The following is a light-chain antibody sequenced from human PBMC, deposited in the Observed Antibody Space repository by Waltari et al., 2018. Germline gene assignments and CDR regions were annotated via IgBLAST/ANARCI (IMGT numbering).Light chain of an antibody. CDR1: QSVLYSANNKNY. V-gene: IGKV4-1*01. CDR3: QQYYSTPYT. J-gene: IGKJ2*01. CDR2: WAY. Sequence: DIVMTQSPDSLAVSLGERATINCKPSQSVLYSANNKNYLAWYQQKPGQPPKLLIYWAYTRESGVPDRFSGSGSGTDFTLTISSLQAEDVAVYYCQQYYSTPYTFGQGTKLEIK.